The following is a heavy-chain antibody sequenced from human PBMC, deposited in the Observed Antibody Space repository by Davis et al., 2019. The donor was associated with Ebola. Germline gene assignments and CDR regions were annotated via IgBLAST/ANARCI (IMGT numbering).Heavy chain of an antibody. CDR2: ISSSSSTI. Sequence: GESLKISCAASGFTFSSYWMSWVRQAPGKGLEWVSYISSSSSTIYYADSVKGRFTISRDNAKNSLYLQMNSLRAEDTAVYYCAREVSSDFWSGYFDYWGQGTLVSVSS. CDR1: GFTFSSYW. J-gene: IGHJ4*02. V-gene: IGHV3-48*01. D-gene: IGHD3-3*01. CDR3: AREVSSDFWSGYFDY.